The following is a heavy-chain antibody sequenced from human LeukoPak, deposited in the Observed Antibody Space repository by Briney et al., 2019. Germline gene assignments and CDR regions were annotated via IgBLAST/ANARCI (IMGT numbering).Heavy chain of an antibody. J-gene: IGHJ4*02. Sequence: PSETLSLTCTVFGDSVTGYFLNCVRQPPGKGLEWIGHIYKIGTTNYNPSLKSRLTISADTSKNQCSLQLRSVTAADTAVYYCVIGVGWQPDYWGQGALVTVSS. V-gene: IGHV4-59*02. D-gene: IGHD2-15*01. CDR3: VIGVGWQPDY. CDR1: GDSVTGYF. CDR2: IYKIGTT.